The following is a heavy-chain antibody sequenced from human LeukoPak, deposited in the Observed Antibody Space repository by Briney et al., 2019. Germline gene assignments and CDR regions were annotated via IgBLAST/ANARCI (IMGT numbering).Heavy chain of an antibody. CDR1: GFTFSSYS. Sequence: GGSLRLSCAASGFTFSSYSMNWVRQAPGKGLEWVSAISGSGGSTYYADSVKGRFTISRDNSKNTLYLQMNSLRAEDTAVYYCAKEGSSSWYYYYYYYMDVWGKGTTVTVSS. CDR2: ISGSGGST. V-gene: IGHV3-23*01. D-gene: IGHD6-13*01. J-gene: IGHJ6*03. CDR3: AKEGSSSWYYYYYYYMDV.